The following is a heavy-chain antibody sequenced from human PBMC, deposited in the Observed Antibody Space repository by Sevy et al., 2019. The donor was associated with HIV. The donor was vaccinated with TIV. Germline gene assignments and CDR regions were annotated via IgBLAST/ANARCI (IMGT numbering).Heavy chain of an antibody. Sequence: SETLSLTCTVSGGSVSTDSYYWSWIRQPPGKGLEWIGYLFYSGSTNYNPSLKSRVTISLDTSKNQFSLKPSSVTAADTAAYYCARCRSPYGDYATGSFDYWRQGALVTVSS. CDR1: GGSVSTDSYY. J-gene: IGHJ4*02. CDR3: ARCRSPYGDYATGSFDY. D-gene: IGHD4-17*01. CDR2: LFYSGST. V-gene: IGHV4-61*01.